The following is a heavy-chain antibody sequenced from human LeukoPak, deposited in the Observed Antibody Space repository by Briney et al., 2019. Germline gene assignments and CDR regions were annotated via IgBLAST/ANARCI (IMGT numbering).Heavy chain of an antibody. CDR2: ISGSGGST. J-gene: IGHJ4*02. CDR1: GFTFSSYT. CDR3: AKEYSSGYYSLDY. V-gene: IGHV3-23*01. D-gene: IGHD3-22*01. Sequence: GGSQRLSCVASGFTFSSYTMNWVRQTPGKGLEWVSAISGSGGSTYYADSVKGRFTISRDNSKNALYLQMNSLRAEDTAVYYCAKEYSSGYYSLDYWGQGTLVTVSS.